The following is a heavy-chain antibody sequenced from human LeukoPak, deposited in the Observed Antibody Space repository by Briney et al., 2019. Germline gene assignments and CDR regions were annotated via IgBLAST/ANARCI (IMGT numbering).Heavy chain of an antibody. J-gene: IGHJ4*02. Sequence: GGSLRLSCAASGFTFSSYAMSWVRQAPGKGLEWVSAISGSGGSTYYADSVKGRFTISRDNAKNSLFLQMNSLRAEDTAVYYCAREPFWSGYFANLHFDYWGQGTLVTVSS. CDR3: AREPFWSGYFANLHFDY. CDR2: ISGSGGST. V-gene: IGHV3-23*01. CDR1: GFTFSSYA. D-gene: IGHD3-3*01.